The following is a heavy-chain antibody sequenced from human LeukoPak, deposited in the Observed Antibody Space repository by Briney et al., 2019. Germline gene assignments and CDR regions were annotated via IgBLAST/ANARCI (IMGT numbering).Heavy chain of an antibody. CDR1: GFTFSSYG. CDR2: ISGSGGST. Sequence: GGSLRLSCAASGFTFSSYGMSWVRQAPGKGLEWVSAISGSGGSTYYADSVKGRFTISRDNSKNTLYLQMNSLRAEDTAVYYCAKGTRTTMIVVVTGNFDYWGQGTLATVSS. V-gene: IGHV3-23*01. CDR3: AKGTRTTMIVVVTGNFDY. J-gene: IGHJ4*02. D-gene: IGHD3-22*01.